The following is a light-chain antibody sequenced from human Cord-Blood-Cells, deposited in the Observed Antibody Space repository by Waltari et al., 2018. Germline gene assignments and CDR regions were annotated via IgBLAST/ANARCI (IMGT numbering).Light chain of an antibody. J-gene: IGLJ2*01. CDR3: SSYTSSSTVV. Sequence: QSALTQPASVSGSPGQSLTISCTGTSSDVGGCNSVSRYQQPPGTAPKLMSYDVSTRPSGVSNRFSGSKSGNTASLTISGLQAEDEADYYCSSYTSSSTVVFGGGTKLTVL. CDR2: DVS. CDR1: SSDVGGCNS. V-gene: IGLV2-14*01.